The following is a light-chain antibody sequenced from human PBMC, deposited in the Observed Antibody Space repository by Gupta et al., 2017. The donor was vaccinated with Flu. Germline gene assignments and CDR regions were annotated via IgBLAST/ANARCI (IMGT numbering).Light chain of an antibody. Sequence: DIQMTQPPSSLSASVGDRVTITCQASQDISNYLNWYQQKPGKAPKLLIYDASNLETGVPSRFSGSGSGTDFTFTISSLQPEDIATYYCQQYDNLLLTFGQGTRLEIK. CDR1: QDISNY. CDR2: DAS. V-gene: IGKV1-33*01. J-gene: IGKJ5*01. CDR3: QQYDNLLLT.